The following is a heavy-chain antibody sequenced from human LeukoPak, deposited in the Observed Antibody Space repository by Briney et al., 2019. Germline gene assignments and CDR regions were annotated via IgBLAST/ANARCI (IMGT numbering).Heavy chain of an antibody. CDR2: IKEDGSHK. D-gene: IGHD1-1*01. J-gene: IGHJ4*02. CDR1: GFSFSNYW. V-gene: IGHV3-7*01. CDR3: VRDESAVPTFRFDY. Sequence: GGSLRLSCAVSGFSFSNYWMSWVRQAPGMGLEWVGNIKEDGSHKNYVGSVKGRFTTSRDNAKNSLYLEMNSLRAEDTAVYYCVRDESAVPTFRFDYWGQGTLVTVSS.